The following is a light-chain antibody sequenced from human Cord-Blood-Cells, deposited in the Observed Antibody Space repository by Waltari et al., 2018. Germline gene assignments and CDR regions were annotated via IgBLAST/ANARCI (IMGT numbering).Light chain of an antibody. CDR1: QSISSY. Sequence: DIQMTQSPSSLSESVGDRVTIPCRAIQSISSYLNWYKQKPGNAPNLLIYAASSLQSGVPSRFSGSGSGTDFTLTISSLQPEDFATYYCQQSYSTPRTFGQGTNVEIK. CDR3: QQSYSTPRT. V-gene: IGKV1-39*01. CDR2: AAS. J-gene: IGKJ1*01.